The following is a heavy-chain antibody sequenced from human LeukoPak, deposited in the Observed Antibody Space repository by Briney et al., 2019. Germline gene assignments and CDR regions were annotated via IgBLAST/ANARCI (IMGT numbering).Heavy chain of an antibody. D-gene: IGHD6-13*01. J-gene: IGHJ4*02. V-gene: IGHV4-39*01. CDR1: GGSISSSSYY. CDR3: ARHHISSGWYPPFDY. Sequence: SETLSLTCTVSGGSISSSSYYWGWIRQPPGKGLEWIGSIYYSGSTYYNPSLKSRVTISVDTSKNQFSLKLSSVTAADTAVYYCARHHISSGWYPPFDYWGQGTLVTVSS. CDR2: IYYSGST.